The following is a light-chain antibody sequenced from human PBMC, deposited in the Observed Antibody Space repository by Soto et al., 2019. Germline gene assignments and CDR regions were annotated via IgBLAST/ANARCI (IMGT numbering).Light chain of an antibody. Sequence: ENVLTQSPGTLSLSPGERATLSCRASQSISSNYLAWYQQKPGQTPNLLIYHASNRPTGVPDRFSGSGSGTDFTLTISRLEPEDFAVYYCQQYGDSLLTFGGGTKVEIK. CDR1: QSISSNY. J-gene: IGKJ4*01. CDR2: HAS. CDR3: QQYGDSLLT. V-gene: IGKV3-20*01.